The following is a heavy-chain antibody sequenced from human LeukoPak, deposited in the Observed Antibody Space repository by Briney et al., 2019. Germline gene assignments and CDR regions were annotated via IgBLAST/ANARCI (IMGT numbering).Heavy chain of an antibody. V-gene: IGHV4-28*03. CDR2: IYYSGST. J-gene: IGHJ3*02. CDR3: ARDGYSSSWPNAFDI. D-gene: IGHD6-13*01. CDR1: GYSISSSNW. Sequence: SDTLSLTCAVSGYSISSSNWWGWIRQPPGKGLEWIGYIYYSGSTYYNPSLKSRVTMSVDTSKNQFSLKLSSVTAADTAVYYCARDGYSSSWPNAFDIWGQGTMVTVSS.